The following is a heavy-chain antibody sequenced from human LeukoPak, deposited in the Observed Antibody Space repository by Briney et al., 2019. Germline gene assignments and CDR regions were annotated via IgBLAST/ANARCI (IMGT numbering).Heavy chain of an antibody. V-gene: IGHV4-38-2*02. CDR3: ARSGWMYYYDSSGYFDY. J-gene: IGHJ4*02. CDR2: IYHSGRT. Sequence: SETLSLTCTVSGYSISSGYYWGWIRQPPGKGLEWIGSIYHSGRTFYNPSLKSRVTISVDTSKNQFSLKLSSVTAADTAVYYCARSGWMYYYDSSGYFDYWGQGTLVTVSS. D-gene: IGHD3-22*01. CDR1: GYSISSGYY.